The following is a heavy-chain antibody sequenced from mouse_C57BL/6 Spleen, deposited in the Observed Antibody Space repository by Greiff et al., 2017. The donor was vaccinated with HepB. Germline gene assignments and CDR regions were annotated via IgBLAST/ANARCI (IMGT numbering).Heavy chain of an antibody. V-gene: IGHV1-82*01. CDR2: IYPGDGDT. J-gene: IGHJ2*01. CDR3: ARDNYDYDGDYVDY. CDR1: GYAFSSSW. Sequence: VQLQQSGPELVKPGASVKISCKASGYAFSSSWMNWVKQRPGKGLEWIGRIYPGDGDTNYNGKFKGKATLTADKSSSTAYMQLSSLTSEDSAVYFCARDNYDYDGDYVDYWGQGTTLTVSS. D-gene: IGHD2-4*01.